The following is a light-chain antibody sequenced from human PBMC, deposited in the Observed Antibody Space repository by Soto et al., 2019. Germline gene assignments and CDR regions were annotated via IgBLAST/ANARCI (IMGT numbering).Light chain of an antibody. CDR2: TNN. J-gene: IGLJ2*01. V-gene: IGLV1-44*01. CDR3: ATWDDSLSGVV. Sequence: QSVLTQPPSASGTPGQRVTISCSGSSSNIGSNTVNWYQQLPGTPPKLLIYTNNQRPSGVPDRFSGSKSGTSASLAISGLQSEDEADYYCATWDDSLSGVVFGGGTKLTVL. CDR1: SSNIGSNT.